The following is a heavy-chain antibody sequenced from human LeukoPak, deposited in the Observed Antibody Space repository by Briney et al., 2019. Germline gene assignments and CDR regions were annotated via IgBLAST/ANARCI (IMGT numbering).Heavy chain of an antibody. CDR3: ARWRGNKWFDP. V-gene: IGHV4-34*01. Sequence: SETLSLTCAVYGGSFSGYYWSWIRQPPGKGLEWIGEINHSGSTNYNPSLKSRVTISVDTSKNQFSLKMRSVTAADTAVYYCARWRGNKWFDPWGPGTLVSVYS. CDR2: INHSGST. CDR1: GGSFSGYY. D-gene: IGHD3-10*01. J-gene: IGHJ5*02.